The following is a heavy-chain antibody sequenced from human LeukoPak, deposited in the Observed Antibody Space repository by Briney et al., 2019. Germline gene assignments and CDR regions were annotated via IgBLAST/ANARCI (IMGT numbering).Heavy chain of an antibody. Sequence: SETLSLTCAVYGGSFSGYYWSWIRQPPGKGLEWIGEINHSGSTNYNPSLKSRVTISVDTSKNQFSLKLSSVTAADTAVYYCARGDGSGWSYYYYYSMDVWGQGTTVTVSS. CDR3: ARGDGSGWSYYYYYSMDV. D-gene: IGHD6-19*01. CDR1: GGSFSGYY. CDR2: INHSGST. J-gene: IGHJ6*02. V-gene: IGHV4-34*01.